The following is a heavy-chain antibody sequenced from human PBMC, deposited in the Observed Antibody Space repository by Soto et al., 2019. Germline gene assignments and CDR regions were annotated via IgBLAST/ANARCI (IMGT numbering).Heavy chain of an antibody. CDR2: ISYDGSNK. CDR1: GFTFSSYG. J-gene: IGHJ4*02. D-gene: IGHD3-10*01. CDR3: ASEGVTMVRGVTHGYFDY. Sequence: PGGSLRLSCAASGFTFSSYGMHWVRQAPGKGLEWVAVISYDGSNKYYADSVKGRFTISRDNSKNTLYPQMNSLRAEDTAVYYCASEGVTMVRGVTHGYFDYWGQGTLVTVSS. V-gene: IGHV3-30*03.